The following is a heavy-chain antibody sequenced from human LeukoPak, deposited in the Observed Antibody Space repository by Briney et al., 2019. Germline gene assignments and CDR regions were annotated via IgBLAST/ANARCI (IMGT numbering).Heavy chain of an antibody. Sequence: PGGSLRLSCATSGFTFSSYEMTWVRQAPGKGLEWISYISGSGGTRYYADSVKGRFTISRDNAKNSLYLQMTSLRAEDTAVYYCARNRGSASSFYYDMDVWGKGTSVTVSS. CDR3: ARNRGSASSFYYDMDV. J-gene: IGHJ6*04. CDR2: ISGSGGTR. D-gene: IGHD2-2*01. CDR1: GFTFSSYE. V-gene: IGHV3-48*03.